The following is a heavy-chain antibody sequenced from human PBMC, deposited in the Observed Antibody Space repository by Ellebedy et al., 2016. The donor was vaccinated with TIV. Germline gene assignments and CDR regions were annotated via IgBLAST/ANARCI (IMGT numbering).Heavy chain of an antibody. CDR3: ARGGVAGTPFDY. J-gene: IGHJ4*02. CDR1: GGTFSRDT. V-gene: IGHV1-69*13. Sequence: AASVKVSCKASGGTFSRDTISWVRQAPGQGLEWMGGIIPNFGRANLAQKFQGRVTITADESTSTAHMELSSLRSEDMAVYFCARGGVAGTPFDYWGQGTLVTVSS. CDR2: IIPNFGRA. D-gene: IGHD1-1*01.